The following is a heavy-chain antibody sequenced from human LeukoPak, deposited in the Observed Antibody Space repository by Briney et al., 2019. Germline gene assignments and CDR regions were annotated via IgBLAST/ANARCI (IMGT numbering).Heavy chain of an antibody. J-gene: IGHJ4*02. CDR2: IFPIFATA. V-gene: IGHV1-69*13. CDR1: GGTFSSYA. D-gene: IGHD2-2*01. CDR3: ARVRVVRAGTFDY. Sequence: SVKVSCKASGGTFSSYAISWVRQAPGQGLEWMGRIFPIFATANYAQKFQGRVTITADESTSTAYMELSSLRSEDTAVYYCARVRVVRAGTFDYWGQGTLVTVSS.